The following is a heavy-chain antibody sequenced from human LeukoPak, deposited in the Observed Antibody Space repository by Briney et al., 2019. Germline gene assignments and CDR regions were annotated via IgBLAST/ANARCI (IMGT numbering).Heavy chain of an antibody. J-gene: IGHJ4*02. CDR2: TYYRSKWFN. CDR3: ARHVTSSFHYYFDY. Sequence: SQTLSLTRVISGDSVSSNSVAWNWIRQSPSRGLEWLRRTYYRSKWFNDYAISVKSRITINPDTSKNQFSLQLSSVTPEDTAVYYCARHVTSSFHYYFDYWGQGTLVTVSS. D-gene: IGHD6-6*01. V-gene: IGHV6-1*01. CDR1: GDSVSSNSVA.